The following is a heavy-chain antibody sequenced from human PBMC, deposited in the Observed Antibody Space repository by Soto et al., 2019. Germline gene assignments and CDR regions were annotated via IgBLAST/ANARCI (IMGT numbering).Heavy chain of an antibody. CDR3: ARVSSPFGY. J-gene: IGHJ4*02. Sequence: EVQLVETGGSLIQPGASLRLSCAVSGFTVRSNYMSWVRQAPGKGLEWVSIIYSSGNTYYADSVKGRFTMSRDTSNNTVFLQISSLRAEDTAVYYCARVSSPFGYWGQGTLVTVSS. D-gene: IGHD3-16*01. V-gene: IGHV3-53*02. CDR1: GFTVRSNY. CDR2: IYSSGNT.